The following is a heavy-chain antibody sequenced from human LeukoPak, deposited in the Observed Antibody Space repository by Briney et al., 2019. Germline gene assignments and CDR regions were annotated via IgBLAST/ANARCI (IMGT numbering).Heavy chain of an antibody. CDR1: GGSISSSSYY. CDR2: IYYSGST. Sequence: SETLSLTCTVSGGSISSSSYYWGWIRQPPGKGLEWIGSIYYSGSTYYNPSLKSRVTISVDTSKNQFSLKLSSVTAADTAVYYCARVVPAAFIWGQGTLVTVSS. V-gene: IGHV4-39*01. D-gene: IGHD2-2*01. J-gene: IGHJ4*02. CDR3: ARVVPAAFI.